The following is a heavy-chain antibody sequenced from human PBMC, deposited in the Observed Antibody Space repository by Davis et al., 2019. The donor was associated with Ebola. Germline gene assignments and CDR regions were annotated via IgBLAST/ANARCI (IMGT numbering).Heavy chain of an antibody. CDR1: GGSFSGYY. Sequence: LRLSCAVYGGSFSGYYWGWIRQHPGKGLEWIGYIYYSGSTYYNPSLKSRVTISVDTSKNQFSLKLSSVTAADTAVYYCARRDGSSGWYNYYGMDVWGQGTTVTVSS. J-gene: IGHJ6*02. CDR3: ARRDGSSGWYNYYGMDV. D-gene: IGHD6-19*01. V-gene: IGHV4-31*11. CDR2: IYYSGST.